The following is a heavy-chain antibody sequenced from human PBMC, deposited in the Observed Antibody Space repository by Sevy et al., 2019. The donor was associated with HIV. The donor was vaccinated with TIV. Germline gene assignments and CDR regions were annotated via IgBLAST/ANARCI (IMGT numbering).Heavy chain of an antibody. CDR2: IYYSGST. CDR1: GGSISSSSYY. D-gene: IGHD3-3*01. V-gene: IGHV4-39*01. Sequence: SETLSLTCTVSGGSISSSSYYWGWIRQPPGKGMEWIGSIYYSGSTYYNPSLKSRVTISVDTSKNQFSLKLSSVTAADTAVYYCARAGHDFWSGHEYYYYMDVWRKGTTVTVSS. J-gene: IGHJ6*03. CDR3: ARAGHDFWSGHEYYYYMDV.